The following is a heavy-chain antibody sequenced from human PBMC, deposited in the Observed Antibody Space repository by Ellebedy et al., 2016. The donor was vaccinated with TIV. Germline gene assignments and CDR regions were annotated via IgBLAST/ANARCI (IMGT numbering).Heavy chain of an antibody. J-gene: IGHJ4*02. D-gene: IGHD2-21*02. Sequence: MPSETLSLTCTVSGGSISSYYWSWIRQPPGKGLEWIGYIYYSGSTNYNPSLKSRVTISVDTSKNQFSLKLSSVTAADTAVYYCARDHGVTEILDYWGQGTLVTVSS. CDR1: GGSISSYY. V-gene: IGHV4-59*01. CDR3: ARDHGVTEILDY. CDR2: IYYSGST.